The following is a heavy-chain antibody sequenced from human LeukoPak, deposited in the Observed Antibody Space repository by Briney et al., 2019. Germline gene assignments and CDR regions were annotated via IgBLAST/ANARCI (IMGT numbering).Heavy chain of an antibody. J-gene: IGHJ6*03. D-gene: IGHD2-2*01. V-gene: IGHV3-66*01. Sequence: GGSLRLSCAASGFTVSSNNMSWVRQAPGKGLEWVSVIYSGGPTYYADSVKGRFTISRDNSKNTLYFQVNSLRAEDTAVYYCARDRGYCRGTTCYAYYLDVWGKGTTVTVSS. CDR3: ARDRGYCRGTTCYAYYLDV. CDR1: GFTVSSNN. CDR2: IYSGGPT.